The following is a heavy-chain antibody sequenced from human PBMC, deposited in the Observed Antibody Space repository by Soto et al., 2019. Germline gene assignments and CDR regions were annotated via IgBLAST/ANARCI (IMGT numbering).Heavy chain of an antibody. CDR2: INPNSGGT. CDR1: GYTFTGYY. CDR3: ARGVPYDSSGHYYGMDV. J-gene: IGHJ6*02. D-gene: IGHD3-22*01. V-gene: IGHV1-2*02. Sequence: ASVKVSCKASGYTFTGYYMHWVRQAPGQGLEWMGWINPNSGGTNYAQKFQGRVTMTRDTSISTAYMELSRLRSDDTAVYYCARGVPYDSSGHYYGMDVWGQGTTVTVSS.